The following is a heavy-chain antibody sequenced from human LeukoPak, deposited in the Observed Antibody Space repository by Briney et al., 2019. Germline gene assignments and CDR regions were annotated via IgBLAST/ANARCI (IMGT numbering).Heavy chain of an antibody. CDR1: GFIFSTYG. CDR3: ARGSGSTYPTDY. CDR2: ISGSGGST. Sequence: GGSLRLSCAASGFIFSTYGMHWVRQAPGKGLEWVSAISGSGGSTYYADSVKGRFTISRDNSKNTLYLQMNSLRAEDTAVYYCARGSGSTYPTDYWGQGTLVTVSS. V-gene: IGHV3-23*01. J-gene: IGHJ4*02. D-gene: IGHD3-10*01.